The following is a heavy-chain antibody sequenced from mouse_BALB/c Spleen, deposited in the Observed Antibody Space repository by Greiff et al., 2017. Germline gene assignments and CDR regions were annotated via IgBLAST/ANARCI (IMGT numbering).Heavy chain of an antibody. CDR1: GFAFSSYD. CDR3: ARDSSGYFDY. J-gene: IGHJ2*01. CDR2: ISSGGGST. V-gene: IGHV5-12-1*01. D-gene: IGHD3-2*01. Sequence: EVKLVESGGGLVKPGGSLKLSCAASGFAFSSYDMSWVRQTPEKRLEWVAYISSGGGSTYYPDTVKGRFTISRDNAKNTLYLQMSSLKSEDTAMYYCARDSSGYFDYWGQGTTLTVSS.